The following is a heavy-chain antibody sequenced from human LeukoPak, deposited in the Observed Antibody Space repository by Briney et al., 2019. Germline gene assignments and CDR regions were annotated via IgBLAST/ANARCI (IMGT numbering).Heavy chain of an antibody. D-gene: IGHD3-22*01. Sequence: GGSLRLSCAASGFSFGGYEMNWVRQAPGKGLEWASYISTTGSTVYYADSVEGRFTISRDNAKNLLYLQMNSLRAEDAAVYYCAKDFPHYYESSHGMDAWGQGTTVTVSS. CDR2: ISTTGSTV. V-gene: IGHV3-48*03. J-gene: IGHJ6*02. CDR3: AKDFPHYYESSHGMDA. CDR1: GFSFGGYE.